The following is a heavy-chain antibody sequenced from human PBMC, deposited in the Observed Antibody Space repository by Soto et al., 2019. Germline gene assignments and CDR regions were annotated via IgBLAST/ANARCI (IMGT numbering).Heavy chain of an antibody. D-gene: IGHD2-21*02. J-gene: IGHJ6*02. CDR2: IRPGDGDT. CDR1: GYTFTGYY. V-gene: IGHV1-2*04. CDR3: ARDARLLSSYRDPRLPSSDQFHYGVDV. Sequence: ASVKVSCKASGYTFTGYYVHWVRQAPGQGLEWMGWIRPGDGDTNYAQKFQGWVTMTRDTSIRTAYMELTRLRSDDTAVYFCARDARLLSSYRDPRLPSSDQFHYGVDVWGQGTTVTVSS.